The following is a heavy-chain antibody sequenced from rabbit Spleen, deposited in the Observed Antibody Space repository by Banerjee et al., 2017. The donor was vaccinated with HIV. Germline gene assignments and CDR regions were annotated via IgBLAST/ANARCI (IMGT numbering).Heavy chain of an antibody. CDR3: ARSGNYDSLDL. V-gene: IGHV1S40*01. J-gene: IGHJ4*01. CDR2: IYTGGGST. D-gene: IGHD1-1*01. CDR1: GFDISSYH. Sequence: QSLEESGGDLVKPRASLTLTCTASGFDISSYHMCWVRQAPGKGLEWIGCIYTGGGSTWYASWAKGRFTISKTSSTTVTLQMTSLTAADTATYFCARSGNYDSLDLWGPGTLVTVS.